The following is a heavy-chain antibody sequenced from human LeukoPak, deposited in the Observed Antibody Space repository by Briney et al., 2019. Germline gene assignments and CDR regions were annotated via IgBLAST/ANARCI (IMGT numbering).Heavy chain of an antibody. D-gene: IGHD6-13*01. CDR2: ISGSGGST. Sequence: GGSLRLSCAASGFTFSSYAMSWVRQAPGKGPEWVSAISGSGGSTYYADSVKGRFTISRDNSKDTLYLQMNSLRAEDTAVYYCATAAGTSETQAPSDYWGQGTLVTVSS. J-gene: IGHJ4*02. V-gene: IGHV3-23*01. CDR1: GFTFSSYA. CDR3: ATAAGTSETQAPSDY.